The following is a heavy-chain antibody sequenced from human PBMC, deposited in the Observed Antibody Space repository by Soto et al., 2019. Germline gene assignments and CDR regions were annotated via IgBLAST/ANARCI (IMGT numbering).Heavy chain of an antibody. D-gene: IGHD1-26*01. CDR2: ISWDGGST. J-gene: IGHJ6*02. CDR1: GFTFDDYT. Sequence: GGSLRLSCAASGFTFDDYTMHWVRQAPGKGLEWVSLISWDGGSTYYAEFVKGRFTISRDNSKNSLYLQMNSLRTEDTALYYCAKGPTGGGYSFGLQPYYYYGMDVWGQGTTVTVSS. V-gene: IGHV3-43*01. CDR3: AKGPTGGGYSFGLQPYYYYGMDV.